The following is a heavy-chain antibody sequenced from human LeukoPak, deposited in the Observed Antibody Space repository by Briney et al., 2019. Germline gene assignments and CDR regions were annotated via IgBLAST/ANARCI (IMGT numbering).Heavy chain of an antibody. J-gene: IGHJ6*02. D-gene: IGHD5-18*01. CDR3: ARVSCGYNCHYAMDV. V-gene: IGHV1-18*01. CDR1: GYTFASYW. CDR2: VSAHRGNT. Sequence: ASVKVSCKASGYTFASYWISWLRQAPGQGLEWVGWVSAHRGNTKYGEMGQGRASMTPDTSTSTAYMELRSLRSDDTALYYCARVSCGYNCHYAMDVWGQGTTVTVSS.